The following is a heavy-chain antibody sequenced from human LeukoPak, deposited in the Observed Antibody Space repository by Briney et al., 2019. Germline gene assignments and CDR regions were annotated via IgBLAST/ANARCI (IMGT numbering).Heavy chain of an antibody. Sequence: GRSLRLSCAASGFTFDDYAMHWVRQAPGKGLEWVSGISWNSGSIGYAASVKGRFTISRDNAKNSLYLQMNSLRAEDTALYYCAKGNYDFWSGPVYWGQGTLVTVSS. CDR2: ISWNSGSI. D-gene: IGHD3-3*01. CDR3: AKGNYDFWSGPVY. CDR1: GFTFDDYA. V-gene: IGHV3-9*01. J-gene: IGHJ4*02.